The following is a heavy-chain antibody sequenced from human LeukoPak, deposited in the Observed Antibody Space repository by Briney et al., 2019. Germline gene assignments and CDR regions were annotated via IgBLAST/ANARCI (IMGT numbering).Heavy chain of an antibody. CDR2: ISYDGSNK. D-gene: IGHD4-17*01. V-gene: IGHV3-30*04. J-gene: IGHJ4*02. Sequence: PGGSLRLSCAASGFTFSSYAMHWVRQAPGKGLEWVAVISYDGSNKYYADSVKGRFTISRDNSKNTLYLQMNSLRAEDTAVYYCAKDLTVTTPFDYWGQGTLVTVSS. CDR1: GFTFSSYA. CDR3: AKDLTVTTPFDY.